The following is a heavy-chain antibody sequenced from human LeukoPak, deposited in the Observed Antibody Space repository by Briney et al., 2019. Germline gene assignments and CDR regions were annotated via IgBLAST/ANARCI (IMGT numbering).Heavy chain of an antibody. D-gene: IGHD4-17*01. Sequence: PGGSLRLSCAASGFTFSSYSMNWVRQAPGKGLEWVSSISSSSSYIYYADSVKGRFTISRDNAKNSLYLQMNSLRAEDTAVYYCARDMYGDYVYFGYWGQGTLVTVSS. CDR1: GFTFSSYS. CDR3: ARDMYGDYVYFGY. CDR2: ISSSSSYI. V-gene: IGHV3-21*01. J-gene: IGHJ4*02.